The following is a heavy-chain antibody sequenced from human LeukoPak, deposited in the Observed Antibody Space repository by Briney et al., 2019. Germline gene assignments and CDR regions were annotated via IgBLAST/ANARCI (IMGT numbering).Heavy chain of an antibody. V-gene: IGHV1-24*01. CDR3: ATAPQHYYYYYYMDV. CDR1: GYTLTELS. Sequence: ASVKVSCKVSGYTLTELSMHWVRRAPGKGLEWMGGFDPEDGETIYAQKFQGRVTMTEDTSTDTAYMELSSLRSEDTAAYYCATAPQHYYYYYYMDVWGKGTTVTVSS. J-gene: IGHJ6*03. D-gene: IGHD5-18*01. CDR2: FDPEDGET.